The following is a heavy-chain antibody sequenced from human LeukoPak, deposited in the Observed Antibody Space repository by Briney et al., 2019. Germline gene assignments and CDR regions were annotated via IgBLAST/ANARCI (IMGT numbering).Heavy chain of an antibody. V-gene: IGHV3-23*01. CDR1: GITFSNFA. D-gene: IGHD6-19*01. CDR2: ISDSGGTT. CDR3: AKDARRSSGWYFFDH. Sequence: GSLRLSCVASGITFSNFAIGRGRPASGKGLELVLGISDSGGTTYYADSVKGRFTISRDNPRNTLYLQMNSLRVEDTAVYYCAKDARRSSGWYFFDHWGQGTLVTVSS. J-gene: IGHJ4*02.